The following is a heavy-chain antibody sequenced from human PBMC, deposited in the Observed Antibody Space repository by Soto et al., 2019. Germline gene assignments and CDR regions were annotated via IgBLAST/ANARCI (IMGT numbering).Heavy chain of an antibody. J-gene: IGHJ5*02. D-gene: IGHD2-15*01. CDR3: AKDPYVGWYCSGGTSPITS. CDR1: GFSFETYG. Sequence: VRLLESGGGLVEPGGSLRLSCTGSGFSFETYGMTWVRQAPGKGLEWVSGISGSGDNTYYADSVKGRFTISRDNARKTVYLQLVSLRAEDTATYCCAKDPYVGWYCSGGTSPITSWGQGTLVIVSS. CDR2: ISGSGDNT. V-gene: IGHV3-23*01.